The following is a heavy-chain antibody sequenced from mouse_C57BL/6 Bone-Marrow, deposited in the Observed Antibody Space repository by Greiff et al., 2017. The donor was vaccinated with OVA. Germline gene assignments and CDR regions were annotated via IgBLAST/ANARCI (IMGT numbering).Heavy chain of an antibody. V-gene: IGHV1-80*01. CDR2: IYPGDGDT. CDR3: ARDGDYGNPYAMDY. J-gene: IGHJ4*01. Sequence: VQLQQSGAELVKPGASVKISCKASGYAFSSYWMNWVKQRPGKGLEWIGQIYPGDGDTNYNGKFKGKATLTADKSSSTAYMQLSRLTSEDSAVYFFARDGDYGNPYAMDYWGQGTSVTVSS. CDR1: GYAFSSYW. D-gene: IGHD2-1*01.